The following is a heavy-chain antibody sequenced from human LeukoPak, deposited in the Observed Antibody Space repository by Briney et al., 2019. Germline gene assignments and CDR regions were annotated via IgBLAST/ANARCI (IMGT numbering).Heavy chain of an antibody. J-gene: IGHJ6*03. Sequence: PSETLSLTCTVSGYSISSGYLWGWIRQPPGKGLEWIGSIDGSGTSYYNPSLKSRVTISVDTSRNQFSLKMTSVTAADTAVYYCARQVLLWFGELLPYMDVWGKGTTVTISS. V-gene: IGHV4-38-2*02. CDR2: IDGSGTS. CDR3: ARQVLLWFGELLPYMDV. CDR1: GYSISSGYL. D-gene: IGHD3-10*01.